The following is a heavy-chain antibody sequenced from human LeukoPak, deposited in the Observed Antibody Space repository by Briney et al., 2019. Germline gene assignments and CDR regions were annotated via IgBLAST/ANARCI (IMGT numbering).Heavy chain of an antibody. V-gene: IGHV3-72*01. CDR2: IDGKTNPHTT. Sequence: PGGSLRLSCAASGFTVSSNYMTWVRQAPGKGLEWVGRIDGKTNPHTTVYAASVNGRFTISRDNAKNSLYLQMNSLRAEDAAVYYCARDSTYYYASGSSGPHYFDYWGQGALVTVSS. CDR3: ARDSTYYYASGSSGPHYFDY. CDR1: GFTVSSNY. J-gene: IGHJ4*02. D-gene: IGHD3-10*01.